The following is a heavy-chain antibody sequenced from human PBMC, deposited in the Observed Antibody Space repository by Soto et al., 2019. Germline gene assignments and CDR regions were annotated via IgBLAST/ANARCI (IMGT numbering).Heavy chain of an antibody. CDR1: GYSFRTHG. CDR2: ISTYDDKT. CDR3: ARDLGYCNSSGCFRNWFDP. Sequence: QVQLVQSGAKVKTPGASVKVSCRASGYSFRTHGISWVRQAPGQGLEWMGWISTYDDKTNFPQKFQGRITMTTDTSTSTAYMELRSLRSDDTAVYFCARDLGYCNSSGCFRNWFDPWGQGTLVTVSS. J-gene: IGHJ5*02. V-gene: IGHV1-18*01. D-gene: IGHD2-15*01.